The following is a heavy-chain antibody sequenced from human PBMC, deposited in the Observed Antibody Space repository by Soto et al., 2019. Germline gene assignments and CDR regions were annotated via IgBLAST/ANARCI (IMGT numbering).Heavy chain of an antibody. CDR2: IIPILGIA. CDR3: AASIEEQQLQYFQH. D-gene: IGHD6-13*01. CDR1: GGTFSSYT. J-gene: IGHJ1*01. Sequence: SVKVSCKASGGTFSSYTISWVRQALGQGLEWMGRIIPILGIANYAQKFQGRVTITADKSTSTAYMELSSLRSEDTAVYYCAASIEEQQLQYFQHWGQGTLVTVSS. V-gene: IGHV1-69*02.